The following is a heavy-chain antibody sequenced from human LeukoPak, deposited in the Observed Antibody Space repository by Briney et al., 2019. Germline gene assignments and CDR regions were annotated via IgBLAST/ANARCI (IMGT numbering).Heavy chain of an antibody. J-gene: IGHJ4*02. D-gene: IGHD5-12*01. CDR1: GDSVSTTIYY. CDR2: IYYSGST. Sequence: PSETLSLTCTVSGDSVSTTIYYWGWIRQPPGRGLECIGSIYYSGSTYYNPSLKSRATILVDTSKNQFSLKLSSVTAADTAVYYCARGGGYSGPKILGGLGYWGQGTLVTVSS. CDR3: ARGGGYSGPKILGGLGY. V-gene: IGHV4-39*07.